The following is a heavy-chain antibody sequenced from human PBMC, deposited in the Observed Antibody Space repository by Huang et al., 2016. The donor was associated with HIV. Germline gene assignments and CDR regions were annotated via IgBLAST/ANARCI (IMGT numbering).Heavy chain of an antibody. V-gene: IGHV4-34*01. CDR1: GGSFSSYY. Sequence: QVQLHQWGAGLLKPSETLSLTCAVYGGSFSSYYWNWIRQSPGKGLEGIGQINHRGTTTYKPSLKSRVTMSVDTSKNQFSLKLNAVTAADTAVYYCAREIMISFGGPFDPWGQGTLVTVSS. CDR2: INHRGTT. J-gene: IGHJ5*02. CDR3: AREIMISFGGPFDP. D-gene: IGHD3-16*01.